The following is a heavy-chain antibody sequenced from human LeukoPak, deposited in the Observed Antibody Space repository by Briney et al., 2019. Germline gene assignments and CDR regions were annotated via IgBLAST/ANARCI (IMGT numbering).Heavy chain of an antibody. CDR2: IKQDGSEK. J-gene: IGHJ4*02. D-gene: IGHD3-22*01. CDR1: GFTFSSYW. V-gene: IGHV3-7*01. Sequence: PGGSLRLSCAASGFTFSSYWLGGAGQPQGRGLEGVANIKQDGSEKYYVGSVKGRFTISRDNAKNSLYLQMNSLRAEDTAVYYCAYGNYYDSSGSLFDYWGQGTLVTVSS. CDR3: AYGNYYDSSGSLFDY.